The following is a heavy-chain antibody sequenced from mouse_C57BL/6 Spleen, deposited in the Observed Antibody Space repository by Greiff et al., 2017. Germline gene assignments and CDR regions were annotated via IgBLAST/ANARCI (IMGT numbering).Heavy chain of an antibody. Sequence: VQLQQSGAELVKPGASVKVSCKASGYTFTSYWMHWVKQRPGQGLEWIGRIHPSDSATNYNQKFKGKATLTVDKSSSTAYMQLSSLTSEDSAVYYCAISYDYDQFAYWGQGTLVTVSA. CDR2: IHPSDSAT. D-gene: IGHD2-4*01. CDR1: GYTFTSYW. V-gene: IGHV1-74*01. CDR3: AISYDYDQFAY. J-gene: IGHJ3*01.